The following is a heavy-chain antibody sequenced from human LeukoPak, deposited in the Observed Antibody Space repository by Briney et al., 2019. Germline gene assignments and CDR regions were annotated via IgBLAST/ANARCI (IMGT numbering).Heavy chain of an antibody. V-gene: IGHV4-4*07. J-gene: IGHJ5*02. CDR3: AREYCGGDCYSGLYNWFDP. D-gene: IGHD2-21*02. CDR1: GGSISSYY. Sequence: KPSETLSLTCTVSGGSISSYYWSWIRQPAGKGLEWIERIYTSGSTNYNPSLKSRVTISVDKSKNQFSLKLSSVTAADTAVYYCAREYCGGDCYSGLYNWFDPWGQGTLVTVSS. CDR2: IYTSGST.